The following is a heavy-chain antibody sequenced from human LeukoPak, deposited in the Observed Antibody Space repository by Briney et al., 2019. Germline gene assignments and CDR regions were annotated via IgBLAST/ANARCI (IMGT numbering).Heavy chain of an antibody. CDR3: ARGGSQDAFDI. Sequence: SEALSLTCTVSGGSISSYYWSWIRQPPGKGLEWIGYIYYSGSTNYNPSLKSRVTISVDTSKNQFSLKLSSVTAADTAVYYCARGGSQDAFDIWGQGTMVTVSS. CDR1: GGSISSYY. J-gene: IGHJ3*02. CDR2: IYYSGST. D-gene: IGHD1-26*01. V-gene: IGHV4-59*01.